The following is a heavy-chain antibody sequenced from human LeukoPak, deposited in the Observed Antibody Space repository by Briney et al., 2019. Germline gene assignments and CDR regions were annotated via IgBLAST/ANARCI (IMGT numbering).Heavy chain of an antibody. J-gene: IGHJ3*02. V-gene: IGHV4-39*07. CDR3: ARRGRWLQFHKVFDI. CDR1: GGSISSSSYY. CDR2: INHSGST. D-gene: IGHD5-24*01. Sequence: PSETLSLTCTVSGGSISSSSYYWGWIRQPPGKGLEWIGEINHSGSTNYNPSLKSRVTISVDTSKNQFSLKLSSVTAADTAVYYCARRGRWLQFHKVFDIWGQGTMVTVSS.